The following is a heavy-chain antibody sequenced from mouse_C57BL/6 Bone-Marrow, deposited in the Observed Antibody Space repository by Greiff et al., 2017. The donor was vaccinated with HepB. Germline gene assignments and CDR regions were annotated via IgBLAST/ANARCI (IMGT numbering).Heavy chain of an antibody. CDR3: ARGYSSGYLGAMDY. V-gene: IGHV1-18*01. J-gene: IGHJ4*01. D-gene: IGHD3-2*02. CDR1: GYTFTDYN. Sequence: EVQLVESGPELVKPGASVKIPCKASGYTFTDYNMDWVKQSHGKSLEWIGDINPNNGGTIYNQKFKGKATLTVDKSSSTAYMELRSLTSEDTAVYYCARGYSSGYLGAMDYWGQGTSVTVSS. CDR2: INPNNGGT.